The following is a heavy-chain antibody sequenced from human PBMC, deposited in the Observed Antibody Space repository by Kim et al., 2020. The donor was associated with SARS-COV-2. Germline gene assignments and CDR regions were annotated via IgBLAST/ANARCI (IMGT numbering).Heavy chain of an antibody. CDR3: AKDVEWELTRQKYFQH. Sequence: GGSLRLSCAASGFTFSSYGMHWVRQAPGKGLEWVAVISYDGSNKYYADSVKGRFTISRDNSKNTLYLQMNSLRAEDTAVYYCAKDVEWELTRQKYFQHWG. CDR2: ISYDGSNK. V-gene: IGHV3-30*18. J-gene: IGHJ1*01. CDR1: GFTFSSYG. D-gene: IGHD1-26*01.